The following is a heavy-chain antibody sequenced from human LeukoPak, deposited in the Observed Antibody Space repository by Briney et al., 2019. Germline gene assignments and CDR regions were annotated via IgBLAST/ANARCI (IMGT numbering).Heavy chain of an antibody. CDR1: GGSFSGYY. V-gene: IGHV4-34*01. CDR3: ARDPLTYYYDSSGFS. Sequence: SETLSLTCAVYGGSFSGYYWSWIRQPPGKGLEWIGEINHSGSTNYNPSLKSRVTMSVDTSKNQFSLKLSSVTAADTAVYYCARDPLTYYYDSSGFSWGQGTLVTVSS. J-gene: IGHJ4*02. CDR2: INHSGST. D-gene: IGHD3-22*01.